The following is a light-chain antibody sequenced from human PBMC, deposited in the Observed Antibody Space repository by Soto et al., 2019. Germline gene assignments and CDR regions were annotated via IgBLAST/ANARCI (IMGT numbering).Light chain of an antibody. CDR2: GAS. Sequence: EIVMTQSPATLSESPGERATLSCRASQSVSSNLAWYQQKPGQAPRLLIYGASTRATGIPARFSGSGSGTEFTLTISSLQSEDFAVYYCRQYNNWPLTFGQGTKVEIK. CDR1: QSVSSN. J-gene: IGKJ1*01. CDR3: RQYNNWPLT. V-gene: IGKV3-15*01.